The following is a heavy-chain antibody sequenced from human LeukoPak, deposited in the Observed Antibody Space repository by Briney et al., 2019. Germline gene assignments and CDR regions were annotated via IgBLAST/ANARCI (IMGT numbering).Heavy chain of an antibody. V-gene: IGHV4-59*11. Sequence: SETLSLTGSVSGGSITSHFWSWIRQPPGKGLEWIGYIHYSGSTNYNPSLKSRVTISPDTSKNQLFLKLNSVTAADTAVYYCARLVWLGESPGSWFDSWGQGTLVTVSS. CDR1: GGSITSHF. CDR3: ARLVWLGESPGSWFDS. CDR2: IHYSGST. D-gene: IGHD3-10*01. J-gene: IGHJ5*01.